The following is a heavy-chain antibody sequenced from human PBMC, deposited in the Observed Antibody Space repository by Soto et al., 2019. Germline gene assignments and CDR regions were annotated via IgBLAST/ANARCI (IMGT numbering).Heavy chain of an antibody. CDR1: GYTFTSYG. CDR2: ISAYNGNT. D-gene: IGHD3-10*01. Sequence: ASVKVSCKASGYTFTSYGISWVRQAPGQGLEWMGWISAYNGNTNYAQKLQGRVTMTTDTSTSTAYMELRSLRSDDTAVYYCARVYYYGSGSSFSAVFDYWGQGTLVTAPQ. J-gene: IGHJ4*02. CDR3: ARVYYYGSGSSFSAVFDY. V-gene: IGHV1-18*04.